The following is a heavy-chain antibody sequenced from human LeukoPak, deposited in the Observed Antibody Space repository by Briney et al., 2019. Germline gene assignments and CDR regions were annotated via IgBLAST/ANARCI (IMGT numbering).Heavy chain of an antibody. D-gene: IGHD2-2*01. V-gene: IGHV1-69*01. J-gene: IGHJ4*02. CDR3: ASSLIVVVPAAPGLGD. CDR2: IIPIFGTA. Sequence: SVKVSCKASGGTFSSYAISWVRQAPGQGLEWMGGIIPIFGTANYAQKFQGRVTITADESTSTAYMELSSLRSEDSAVYYCASSLIVVVPAAPGLGDWGQGTLVTVSS. CDR1: GGTFSSYA.